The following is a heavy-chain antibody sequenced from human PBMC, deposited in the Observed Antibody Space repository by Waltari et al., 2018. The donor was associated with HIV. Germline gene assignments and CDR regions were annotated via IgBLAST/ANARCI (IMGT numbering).Heavy chain of an antibody. J-gene: IGHJ3*01. D-gene: IGHD6-13*01. CDR1: GFRRSDHG. V-gene: IGHV3-33*01. Sequence: QLEDSGGGVVQPGRSRGLSCAASGFRRSDHGLHWVRQAPGKGLQWVAVIWYDGSKKEYSDSVKGRFTISKDNSKNTLFLQMNSLRVDDTAVYFCARVPFASSWSADSFDVWGPGTRITVSS. CDR2: IWYDGSKK. CDR3: ARVPFASSWSADSFDV.